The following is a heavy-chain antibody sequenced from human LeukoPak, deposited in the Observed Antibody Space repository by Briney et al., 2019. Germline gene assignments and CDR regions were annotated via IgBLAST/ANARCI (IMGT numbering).Heavy chain of an antibody. CDR2: IYYSGST. D-gene: IGHD6-6*01. V-gene: IGHV4-59*12. J-gene: IGHJ4*02. Sequence: SETLSLTCTVSGDSLSRYYWSWIRQPPGKGLEWIGYIYYSGSTNYNPSLKSRVTISVDTSKNQFSLKLTSVTAADTAVYYCARAGFALAPHRGTPFDYWGQGTLVTVSS. CDR1: GDSLSRYY. CDR3: ARAGFALAPHRGTPFDY.